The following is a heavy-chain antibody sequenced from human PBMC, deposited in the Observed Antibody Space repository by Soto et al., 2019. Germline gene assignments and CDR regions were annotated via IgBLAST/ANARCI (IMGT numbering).Heavy chain of an antibody. Sequence: GGSLRLSCAASGFTFSSYSMNWVRQAPGKGLEWVSSISSSSSYIYYADSVKGRFTISRDKAKNSLYLQMNSLRAEDTAVYYCARDADGTALFYYYYMDVWGKGTTVTVSS. CDR3: ARDADGTALFYYYYMDV. V-gene: IGHV3-21*01. D-gene: IGHD1-26*01. CDR1: GFTFSSYS. J-gene: IGHJ6*03. CDR2: ISSSSSYI.